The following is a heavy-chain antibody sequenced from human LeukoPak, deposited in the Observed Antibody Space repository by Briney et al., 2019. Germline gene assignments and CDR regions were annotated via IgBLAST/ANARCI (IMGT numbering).Heavy chain of an antibody. Sequence: GGSLRLSCAASGFTFSSYAMSWVRQAPGKGLEWVSAISGSGGSTYYADYVKGGFTISRDNSKNTLYLQMTSLRAEDTAVYYCAKCDVVVPGTSFDYWGQGTLVTVSS. D-gene: IGHD2-2*01. CDR1: GFTFSSYA. CDR3: AKCDVVVPGTSFDY. CDR2: ISGSGGST. J-gene: IGHJ4*02. V-gene: IGHV3-23*01.